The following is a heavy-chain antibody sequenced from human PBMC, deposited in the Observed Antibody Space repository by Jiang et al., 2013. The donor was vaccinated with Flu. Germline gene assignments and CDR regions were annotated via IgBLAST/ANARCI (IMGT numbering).Heavy chain of an antibody. J-gene: IGHJ4*02. V-gene: IGHV4-31*02. CDR2: IYYSGST. CDR1: Y. Sequence: YWSWIRQHPGKGLEWIGYIYYSGSTYYNPSLKSRVTISVDTSKNQFSLKLSSVTAADTAVYYCARGTGTEGFDYWGQGTLVTVSS. D-gene: IGHD1-1*01. CDR3: ARGTGTEGFDY.